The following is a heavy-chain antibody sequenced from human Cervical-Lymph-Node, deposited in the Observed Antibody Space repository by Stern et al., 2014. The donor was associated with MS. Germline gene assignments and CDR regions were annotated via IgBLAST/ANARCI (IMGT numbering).Heavy chain of an antibody. V-gene: IGHV1-69*01. Sequence: VQLVESGAEVKKPGSSVKVSCKASGGTFSNYATSWVRQAPGQGLEWMGGLVPLFGKPNYAQKFQGRVTITADESTSTAYMDLNSLRSEDTAVYYCASPLTATSVPFGYYGMDVWGQGTTVTVS. J-gene: IGHJ6*02. D-gene: IGHD4-17*01. CDR2: LVPLFGKP. CDR1: GGTFSNYA. CDR3: ASPLTATSVPFGYYGMDV.